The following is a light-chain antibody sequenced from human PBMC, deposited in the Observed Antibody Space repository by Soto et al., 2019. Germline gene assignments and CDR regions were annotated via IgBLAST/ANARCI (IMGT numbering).Light chain of an antibody. Sequence: QSALTQPRSVSGSPGQSVTISCTGTSSDVGGYNYVSWYQQHPGKAPKLMIYDVSKRPSGVPDRFSGSKSGNTASLTISGLQADDEADYYCCSYAGTYPPVVFGGRTKLTVL. J-gene: IGLJ2*01. CDR3: CSYAGTYPPVV. V-gene: IGLV2-11*01. CDR2: DVS. CDR1: SSDVGGYNY.